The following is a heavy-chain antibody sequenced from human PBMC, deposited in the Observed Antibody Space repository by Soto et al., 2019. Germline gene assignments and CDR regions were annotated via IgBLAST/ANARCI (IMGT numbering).Heavy chain of an antibody. Sequence: QVQLVQSGAEVKKPGSAVKVSCKTSGGTFSTSAISWVRQAPGQGLEGVGGIMPVFPTPDYAQNFQGRVTITADDSTTTAYLELTSLRADDTAVYYCARDKDRLQLGGNYYYILDVWGQGTAITLSS. D-gene: IGHD1-1*01. CDR2: IMPVFPTP. CDR3: ARDKDRLQLGGNYYYILDV. J-gene: IGHJ6*02. CDR1: GGTFSTSA. V-gene: IGHV1-69*12.